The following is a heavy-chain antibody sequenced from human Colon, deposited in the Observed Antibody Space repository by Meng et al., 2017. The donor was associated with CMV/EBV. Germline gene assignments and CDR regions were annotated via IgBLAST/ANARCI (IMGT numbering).Heavy chain of an antibody. CDR1: GFTFSSYA. CDR3: AREIFSGDSSGYYYVEAFDI. D-gene: IGHD3-22*01. V-gene: IGHV3-30*04. CDR2: ISYDGSNK. J-gene: IGHJ3*02. Sequence: GESLKISCAASGFTFSSYAMHWVRQAPGKGLEWVAVISYDGSNKYYADSVKGRFTISRDNAKNSLYLQMNSLRAEDTAVYYCAREIFSGDSSGYYYVEAFDIWGQGTMVTVSS.